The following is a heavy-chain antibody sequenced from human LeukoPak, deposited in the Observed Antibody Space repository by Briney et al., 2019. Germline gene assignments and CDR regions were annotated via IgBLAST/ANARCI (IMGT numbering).Heavy chain of an antibody. CDR3: ARVAVPNQYSSPWD. Sequence: GGSLRLSCAASGFTFSDYYMSWIRQAPGKGLEWVSYISSSGSTIYYADSVKGRFTISRDNAKNSLYLQMNSLRAVDTAVYYCARVAVPNQYSSPWDWGQGTLVTVSS. D-gene: IGHD6-19*01. J-gene: IGHJ4*02. V-gene: IGHV3-11*01. CDR2: ISSSGSTI. CDR1: GFTFSDYY.